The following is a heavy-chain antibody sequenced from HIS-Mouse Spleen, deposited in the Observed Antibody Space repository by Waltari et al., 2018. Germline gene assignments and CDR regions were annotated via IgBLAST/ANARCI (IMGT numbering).Heavy chain of an antibody. J-gene: IGHJ2*01. CDR3: AREIPYSSSWYDWYFDL. Sequence: HRHRRESGPGLVKPSEPLSLPCTVPGAPISSSGNYWGGIRQPPGKGLEWIGSIYYSGSTYYNPSLKSRVTISVDTSKNQFSLKLSSVTAADTAVYYCAREIPYSSSWYDWYFDLWGRGTLVTVSS. V-gene: IGHV4-39*07. CDR2: IYYSGST. CDR1: GAPISSSGNY. D-gene: IGHD6-13*01.